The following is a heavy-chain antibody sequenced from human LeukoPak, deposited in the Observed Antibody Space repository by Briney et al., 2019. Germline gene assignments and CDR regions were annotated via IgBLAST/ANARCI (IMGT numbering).Heavy chain of an antibody. CDR1: GGSISSYC. CDR3: AGASYDSSGVH. V-gene: IGHV4-59*01. D-gene: IGHD3-22*01. CDR2: IYYSGST. J-gene: IGHJ4*02. Sequence: PSETLSLTXTVSGGSISSYCWSWIRQPPGKGLEWIGYIYYSGSTNYNPSLKSRVTISVDTSKNQFSLKLSSVTAADTAVYYCAGASYDSSGVHWGQGTLVTVSS.